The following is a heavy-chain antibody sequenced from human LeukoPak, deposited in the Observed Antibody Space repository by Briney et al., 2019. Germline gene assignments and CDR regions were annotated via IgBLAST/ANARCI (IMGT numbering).Heavy chain of an antibody. CDR3: TRQGPTVDY. Sequence: GGSLRLSCAASGFTFNGSAMHWVRQASGKGLEWVGRIRSKANSYATAYAASVKGRFTISRDDSKNTAYLQMNSLKTEDTAVYYCTRQGPTVDYWGKGTLVTVSS. CDR2: IRSKANSYAT. V-gene: IGHV3-73*01. J-gene: IGHJ4*02. CDR1: GFTFNGSA.